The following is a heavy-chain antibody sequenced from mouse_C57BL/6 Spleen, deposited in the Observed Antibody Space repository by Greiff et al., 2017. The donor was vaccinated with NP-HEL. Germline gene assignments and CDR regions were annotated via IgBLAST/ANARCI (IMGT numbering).Heavy chain of an antibody. CDR3: ARCEYDGSFDY. CDR2: IHPNSGST. J-gene: IGHJ2*01. CDR1: GYTFTSYW. V-gene: IGHV1-64*01. D-gene: IGHD1-2*01. Sequence: VQLQQSGAELVKPGASVKLSCKASGYTFTSYWMHWVKQRPGQGLEWIGMIHPNSGSTNYNEKFKSKATLTVDKSSSTSYMQLSSLTSEDSAVYYCARCEYDGSFDYWGQGTPLTVSS.